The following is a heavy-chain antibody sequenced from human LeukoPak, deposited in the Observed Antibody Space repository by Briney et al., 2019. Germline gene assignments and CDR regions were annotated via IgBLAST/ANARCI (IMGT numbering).Heavy chain of an antibody. CDR2: IYYSGST. D-gene: IGHD3-10*01. CDR1: GGSISSSSYY. V-gene: IGHV4-39*01. J-gene: IGHJ4*02. Sequence: SETLSLTCTVSGGSISSSSYYWGWIRQPPGKGLEWIGSIYYSGSTYYNPSLKSRVTISVDTSKNQFSLKLSSVTAADTAVYYCARTHYGNFDYWGQGTLATVPS. CDR3: ARTHYGNFDY.